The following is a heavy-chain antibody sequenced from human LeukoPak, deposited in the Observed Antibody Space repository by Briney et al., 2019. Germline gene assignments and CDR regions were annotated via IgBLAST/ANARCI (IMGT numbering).Heavy chain of an antibody. CDR1: GYTLTELS. V-gene: IGHV1-24*01. CDR2: FDPEDGET. CDR3: AAGDIVVVPAAMPAPYYYYYYGMDV. D-gene: IGHD2-2*01. Sequence: ASVKVSCKVSGYTLTELSMHWVRQAPGKGLEWMGGFDPEDGETIYAQKFQGRVTMTEDTSTDTAYMELSSLRSEDTAVYYCAAGDIVVVPAAMPAPYYYYYYGMDVWGQGTTVTVSS. J-gene: IGHJ6*02.